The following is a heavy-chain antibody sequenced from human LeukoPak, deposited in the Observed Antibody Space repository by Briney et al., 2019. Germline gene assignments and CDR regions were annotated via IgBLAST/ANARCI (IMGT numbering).Heavy chain of an antibody. J-gene: IGHJ3*02. V-gene: IGHV3-7*01. CDR2: IKQDGSEK. D-gene: IGHD1-26*01. Sequence: GGSLRLSCAASGFTFSSYWMSWVRQAPGKGLEWVANIKQDGSEKYYVDSVKGRFTISRDNAKNSLYLQMNSLRAEDTAVYYCARMMYSGSYPEGPQGLSAFDIWGQGTMVTVSS. CDR3: ARMMYSGSYPEGPQGLSAFDI. CDR1: GFTFSSYW.